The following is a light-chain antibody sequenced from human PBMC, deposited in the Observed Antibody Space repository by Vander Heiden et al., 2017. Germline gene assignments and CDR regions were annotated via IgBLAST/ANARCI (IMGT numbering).Light chain of an antibody. J-gene: IGKJ5*01. CDR2: VAS. CDR1: EDIRTM. V-gene: IGKV3D-15*01. CDR3: QQYENRPRT. Sequence: EIVVTQSPASLSGSPGERATLSCRASEDIRTMLAWYQQKPGQTPRLLIYVASTRATGTPSSFSGSGSGTDFTLTISSLQSEDVAVYYCQQYENRPRTFGQGTRLEIK.